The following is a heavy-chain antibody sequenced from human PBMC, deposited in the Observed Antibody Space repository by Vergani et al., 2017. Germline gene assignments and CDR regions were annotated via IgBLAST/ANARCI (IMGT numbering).Heavy chain of an antibody. J-gene: IGHJ4*02. Sequence: QVQLQESGPGLVKPSQTLSLTCTVSGGSISSGSYYWSWIRQLAGKGLEWIGRIYTSGSTNYNPSLKSRVTISVDTSKNQFSLKLSSVTAADTAVYYCARGVRDIVATKGVDYFDYWGQGTLVTVSS. CDR1: GGSISSGSYY. V-gene: IGHV4-61*02. CDR3: ARGVRDIVATKGVDYFDY. D-gene: IGHD5-12*01. CDR2: IYTSGST.